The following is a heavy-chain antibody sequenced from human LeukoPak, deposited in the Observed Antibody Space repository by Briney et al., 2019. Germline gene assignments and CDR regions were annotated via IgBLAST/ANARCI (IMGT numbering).Heavy chain of an antibody. CDR1: GFTFSDYY. D-gene: IGHD2-15*01. V-gene: IGHV3-11*04. Sequence: PGGSLRLSCAASGFTFSDYYMNWVRQAPGKGLEWVSYISSSGSTIYYADSVKGRFTISRDNAKKSLYLQMNSLRAEDTAVYYCARKGYFNNQPLDQWGQGTLVTASA. CDR3: ARKGYFNNQPLDQ. J-gene: IGHJ4*02. CDR2: ISSSGSTI.